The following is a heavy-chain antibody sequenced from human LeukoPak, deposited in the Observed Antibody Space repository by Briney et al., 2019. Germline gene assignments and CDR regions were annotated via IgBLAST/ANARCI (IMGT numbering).Heavy chain of an antibody. J-gene: IGHJ2*01. Sequence: SETLSLTCTVSGGSISSYYWSWIRQPPGKGLEWIGYIHYSGSTNYNPSLKSRVTISADTSQNQFSLKLSSVTAADTAVYYCAREYRMGFRYFDLWGRGTLVTVSS. CDR2: IHYSGST. CDR1: GGSISSYY. CDR3: AREYRMGFRYFDL. D-gene: IGHD2-2*01. V-gene: IGHV4-59*01.